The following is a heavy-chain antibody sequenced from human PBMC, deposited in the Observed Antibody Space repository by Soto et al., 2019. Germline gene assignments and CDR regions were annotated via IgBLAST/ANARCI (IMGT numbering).Heavy chain of an antibody. Sequence: GGSLRLSCAASGFTFSSVDMHWVRQVPGKGLEWVAFISSDGINKDYGDSVKGRFTISRDNSKNTLYLQMTSLRADDTAVYYCAKDRRAGGNYGFYSDFWGQGALVTVSS. D-gene: IGHD1-7*01. CDR2: ISSDGINK. CDR3: AKDRRAGGNYGFYSDF. J-gene: IGHJ4*02. CDR1: GFTFSSVD. V-gene: IGHV3-30*04.